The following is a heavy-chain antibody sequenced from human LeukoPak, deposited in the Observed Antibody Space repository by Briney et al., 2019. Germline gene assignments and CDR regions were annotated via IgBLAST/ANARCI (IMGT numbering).Heavy chain of an antibody. V-gene: IGHV5-51*01. J-gene: IGHJ5*02. D-gene: IGHD3-22*01. CDR1: GYSFTSYW. CDR2: IYPGDSDT. CDR3: ARTSYYYDSSGYFNWFDP. Sequence: PGGSLKISCKGSGYSFTSYWIGWVRQMPGKGLEWMGIIYPGDSDTRYSPSFQGQVTISADKSISTAYLQWSSLKASDTAMYYCARTSYYYDSSGYFNWFDPWGQGTLVTVSS.